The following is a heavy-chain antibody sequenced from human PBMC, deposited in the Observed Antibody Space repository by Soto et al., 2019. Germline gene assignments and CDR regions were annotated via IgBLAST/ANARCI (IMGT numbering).Heavy chain of an antibody. CDR3: ARILRGYCSGGSCYFYFDY. V-gene: IGHV4-34*01. Sequence: QVQLQQWGAGLLKPSETLSLTYAVYGGSFSGYYWSWIRQPPGKGLEWIGEINHSGSTNYNPSLKSRVTISVDTSKNQFSLKLSAVTAADTAVYYCARILRGYCSGGSCYFYFDYWGQGTLVTVSS. CDR2: INHSGST. J-gene: IGHJ4*02. CDR1: GGSFSGYY. D-gene: IGHD2-15*01.